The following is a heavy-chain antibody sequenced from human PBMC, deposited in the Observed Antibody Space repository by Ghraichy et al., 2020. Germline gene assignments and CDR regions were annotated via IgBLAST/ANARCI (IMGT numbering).Heavy chain of an antibody. CDR3: AKARGTQLWFFGGGMDV. CDR2: ISGSGGST. J-gene: IGHJ6*02. Sequence: GGSLRLSCAASGFTFSSYAMSWVRQAPGKGLEWVSAISGSGGSTYYADSVKGRFTISRDNSKNTLYLQMNSLRAEDTAVYYCAKARGTQLWFFGGGMDVWGQGTTVTVSS. D-gene: IGHD5-18*01. CDR1: GFTFSSYA. V-gene: IGHV3-23*01.